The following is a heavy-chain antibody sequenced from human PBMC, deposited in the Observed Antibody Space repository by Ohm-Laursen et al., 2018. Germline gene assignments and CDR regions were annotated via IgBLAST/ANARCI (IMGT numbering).Heavy chain of an antibody. D-gene: IGHD2-15*01. CDR1: GGTFSSYA. J-gene: IGHJ4*02. CDR3: ASSLGYCSGSSCYSYVY. V-gene: IGHV1-69*06. CDR2: IFPMSGKT. Sequence: GASVKVSCKASGGTFSSYAISWVRQAPGQGLEWMGGIFPMSGKTNYAQNFQGRVTITADKSTSTSYMELSSLKSEDTALYYCASSLGYCSGSSCYSYVYWGQGTLVTVSS.